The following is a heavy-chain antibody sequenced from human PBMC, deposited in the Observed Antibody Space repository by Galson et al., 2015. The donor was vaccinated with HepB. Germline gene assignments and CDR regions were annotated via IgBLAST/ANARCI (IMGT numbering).Heavy chain of an antibody. Sequence: SLRLSCAASGFTFSSYWMSWVRQAPGKGLEXVANIKQDGSEKYYMDSVXGRFTISRDNAKNSLYLQMNSLRAEDTAVYYCAGAAVKQRLAAAGTFGYWGQGTLVTVSS. CDR2: IKQDGSEK. V-gene: IGHV3-7*03. J-gene: IGHJ4*02. CDR3: AGAAVKQRLAAAGTFGY. D-gene: IGHD6-13*01. CDR1: GFTFSSYW.